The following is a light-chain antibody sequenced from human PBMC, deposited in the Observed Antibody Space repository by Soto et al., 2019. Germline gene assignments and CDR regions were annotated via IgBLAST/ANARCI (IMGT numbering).Light chain of an antibody. CDR3: SSYAGSRTYV. CDR1: SSDDGSYNL. Sequence: QSVLTQPASVSGSPGQSTTISCTGTSSDDGSYNLVSWYQHPPGKAPKLMIYEGSKRPSGVSNRFTSSKSGNTASLTISGLQAEDEADYYCSSYAGSRTYVLGSGTKVTVL. CDR2: EGS. J-gene: IGLJ1*01. V-gene: IGLV2-23*01.